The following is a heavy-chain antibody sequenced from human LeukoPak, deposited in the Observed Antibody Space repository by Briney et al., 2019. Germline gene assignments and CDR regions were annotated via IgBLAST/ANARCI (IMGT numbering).Heavy chain of an antibody. D-gene: IGHD6-13*01. J-gene: IGHJ4*02. CDR1: GYTFTDVY. Sequence: ASVKVSSKASGYTFTDVYMQWVRHAPGQGREWMVCINPNSGGTNYAQKFQGRVTMTRDTSISTAYMELSRLRSDDTAVYFCASPRLSSSNWSGKRYWGQGNLVTVSS. CDR2: INPNSGGT. CDR3: ASPRLSSSNWSGKRY. V-gene: IGHV1-2*02.